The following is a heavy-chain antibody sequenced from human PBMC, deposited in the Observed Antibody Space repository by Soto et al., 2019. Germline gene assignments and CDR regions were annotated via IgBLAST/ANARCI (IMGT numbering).Heavy chain of an antibody. CDR3: ARDTPWIPYDAFDI. CDR2: ISSSSSTI. D-gene: IGHD5-18*01. Sequence: HPGGSLRLSCAASGFTFSSYSMNWVRQAPGKGLEWVSYISSSSSTIYYADSVKGRFTISRDNAKNSLYLQMNSLRDEDTAVYYCARDTPWIPYDAFDIWGQGTMVTVSS. J-gene: IGHJ3*02. CDR1: GFTFSSYS. V-gene: IGHV3-48*02.